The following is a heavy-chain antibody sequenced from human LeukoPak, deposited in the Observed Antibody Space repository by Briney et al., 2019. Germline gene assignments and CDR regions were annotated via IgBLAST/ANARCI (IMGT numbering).Heavy chain of an antibody. CDR3: AREDLVDTAMVTFYYYGMDV. CDR1: GYTFTGYY. Sequence: ASVKVSCKASGYTFTGYYMHWVRQAPGQGLEWMGWINPNSGGTNYAQKFQGRVTMTRDTSISTAYMELSRLRSEDTAVYYCAREDLVDTAMVTFYYYGMDVWGQGTTVTVSS. CDR2: INPNSGGT. J-gene: IGHJ6*02. D-gene: IGHD5-18*01. V-gene: IGHV1-2*02.